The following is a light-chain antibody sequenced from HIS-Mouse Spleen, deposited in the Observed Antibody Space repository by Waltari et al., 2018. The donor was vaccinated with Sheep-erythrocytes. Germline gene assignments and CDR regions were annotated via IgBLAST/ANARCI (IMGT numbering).Light chain of an antibody. Sequence: QSALTQPRSVSGSPGQSVTISCTGTSSDVGGYNYVSWYQQHPGKAPKLMIYDVSKRPSGVPDRFSGSKSGNTASLTFSGLQAEDEADYYCCSYPGSYNHVFATGTKVTVL. CDR2: DVS. CDR1: SSDVGGYNY. CDR3: CSYPGSYNHV. J-gene: IGLJ1*01. V-gene: IGLV2-11*01.